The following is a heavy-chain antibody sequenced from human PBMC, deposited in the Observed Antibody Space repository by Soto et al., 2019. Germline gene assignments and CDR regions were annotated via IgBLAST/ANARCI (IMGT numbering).Heavy chain of an antibody. CDR2: RYYSEST. Sequence: KTSETLSLTCTVSGGSISTCGYYWGWIRQLRGKGLEWIGHRYYSESTYYNPSLKSRVSISLDTSKNQFSLKLSFVTAADTAMYYCARTKCSGGSCYSWSLDYWGQGTPVTVSS. J-gene: IGHJ4*02. D-gene: IGHD2-15*01. V-gene: IGHV4-31*03. CDR1: GGSISTCGYY. CDR3: ARTKCSGGSCYSWSLDY.